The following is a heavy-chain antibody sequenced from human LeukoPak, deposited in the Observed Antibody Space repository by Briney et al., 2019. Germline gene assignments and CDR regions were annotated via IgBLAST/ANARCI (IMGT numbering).Heavy chain of an antibody. CDR3: ASSQMRDIVVVPAASAAFDI. CDR2: INPNSGGT. CDR1: GYTFTGYY. Sequence: ASVKVSCKASGYTFTGYYMHWVRQAPGQGLEWMGWINPNSGGTNYAQKFQGRVTMTRDTSISTAYMELSRLRSDDTAVYYCASSQMRDIVVVPAASAAFDIWGQGTMVTVSS. V-gene: IGHV1-2*02. D-gene: IGHD2-2*01. J-gene: IGHJ3*02.